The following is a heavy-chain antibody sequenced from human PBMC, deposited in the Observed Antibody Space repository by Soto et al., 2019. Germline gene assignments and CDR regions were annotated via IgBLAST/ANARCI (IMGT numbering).Heavy chain of an antibody. CDR3: VRDQDSRGYSVFNL. V-gene: IGHV3-74*01. Sequence: PGGSLRLSCAASGFTLNSFFMHWVRHAPGKGLMWVSRISNDGSSTTYADSVKGRFTISRDNARNTLYLQMNSLRADDTAVYFCVRDQDSRGYSVFNLWDQGAQVTVSS. J-gene: IGHJ5*02. D-gene: IGHD3-22*01. CDR1: GFTLNSFF. CDR2: ISNDGSST.